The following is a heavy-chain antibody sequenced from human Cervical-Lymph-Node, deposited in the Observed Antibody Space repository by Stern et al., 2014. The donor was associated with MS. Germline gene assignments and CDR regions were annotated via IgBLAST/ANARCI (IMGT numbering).Heavy chain of an antibody. Sequence: QMQLVQSGAEVKKPGSSVKVSFKASGGTFRTHPITWVRQAPGLGLEWMGGIIPFLNTANYAQKFQGRITITADKSTGTNYMEISSLRSDDTAIYYCASSLVASGHWGQGTLVIVS. CDR1: GGTFRTHP. CDR2: IIPFLNTA. D-gene: IGHD2-8*02. V-gene: IGHV1-69*06. CDR3: ASSLVASGH. J-gene: IGHJ4*02.